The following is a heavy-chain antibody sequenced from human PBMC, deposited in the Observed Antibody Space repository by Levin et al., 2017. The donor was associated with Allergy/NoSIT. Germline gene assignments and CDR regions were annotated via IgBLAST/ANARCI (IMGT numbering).Heavy chain of an antibody. Sequence: ASVKVSCKVSGYTLTELSMHWVRQAPGKGLEWMGGFDPEDGETIYAQKFQGRVTMTEDTSTDTAYMELSSLRSEDTAVYYCATAPHEKTTGYYYGMDVWGQGTTVTVSS. CDR3: ATAPHEKTTGYYYGMDV. V-gene: IGHV1-24*01. J-gene: IGHJ6*02. CDR2: FDPEDGET. D-gene: IGHD4-17*01. CDR1: GYTLTELS.